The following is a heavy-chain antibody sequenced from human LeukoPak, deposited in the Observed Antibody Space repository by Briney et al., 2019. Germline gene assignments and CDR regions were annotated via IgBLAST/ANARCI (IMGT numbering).Heavy chain of an antibody. D-gene: IGHD1-26*01. CDR1: GYAFSTYG. CDR2: ISGNSGKT. CDR3: ARNAGSYFEFAP. V-gene: IGHV1-18*01. Sequence: ASVKVSCKTSGYAFSTYGLSWVRQAPGQGLEWMGWISGNSGKTHYAQKFQDRVTLTTDTSSTTAFMELRSLRSDDTAMYYCARNAGSYFEFAPWGQGTLVTVSS. J-gene: IGHJ5*02.